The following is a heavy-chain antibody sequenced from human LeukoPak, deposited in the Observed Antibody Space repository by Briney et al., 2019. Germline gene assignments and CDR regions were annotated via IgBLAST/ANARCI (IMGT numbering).Heavy chain of an antibody. D-gene: IGHD2-15*01. Sequence: ASVKVSCKASGYTFTASYMHWVRQAPGQGLECMGWINPNSGGTNYAQKFQGKVTMTRDTSISTAYLELSNLSSDDTVVYYCARTGDGSFDYWGQGTLVTVSS. J-gene: IGHJ4*02. CDR1: GYTFTASY. V-gene: IGHV1-2*02. CDR3: ARTGDGSFDY. CDR2: INPNSGGT.